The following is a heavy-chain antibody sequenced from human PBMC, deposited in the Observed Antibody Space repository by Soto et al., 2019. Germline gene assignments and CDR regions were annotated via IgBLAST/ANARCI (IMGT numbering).Heavy chain of an antibody. D-gene: IGHD2-2*03. CDR1: GGTFSSDS. J-gene: IGHJ6*02. Sequence: SVKVSCKASGGTFSSDSFSWVRQAPGQGLEWMGGIIPMFDTPIYAQKFQDRVTITADESTSTAYMELSSLRSEDTAVYYCARDSGYCIITSCYAHYYYYYGMDVWGQGTTVTVSS. V-gene: IGHV1-69*13. CDR3: ARDSGYCIITSCYAHYYYYYGMDV. CDR2: IIPMFDTP.